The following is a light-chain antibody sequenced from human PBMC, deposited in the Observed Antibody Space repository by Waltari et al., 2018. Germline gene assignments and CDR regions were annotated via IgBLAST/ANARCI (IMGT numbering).Light chain of an antibody. CDR3: QSYDSRLSGYV. CDR2: ANN. V-gene: IGLV1-40*01. Sequence: QSVLTQSPSVSGAPGQRVIISCPGSSPNLGAGNNVHGYQQLPGAAPKLIIYANNDRPSGVPDRFSGSKSGTSASLAITGLQAEDEADYYCQSYDSRLSGYVFGSGTKVTVL. J-gene: IGLJ1*01. CDR1: SPNLGAGNN.